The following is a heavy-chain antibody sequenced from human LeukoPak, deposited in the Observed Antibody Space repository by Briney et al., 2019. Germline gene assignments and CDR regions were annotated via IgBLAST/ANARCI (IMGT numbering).Heavy chain of an antibody. CDR3: AGAPPYCSGGSCYSQFDY. J-gene: IGHJ4*02. CDR2: IYYSGST. D-gene: IGHD2-15*01. Sequence: SETLSLTCTVSGGSISSYYWSWIRQPPGKGLEWIGYIYYSGSTNYNPSLKSRVTISVDTSKNQFSLKLSSATAADTAVYYCAGAPPYCSGGSCYSQFDYWGQGTLVTVSS. V-gene: IGHV4-59*01. CDR1: GGSISSYY.